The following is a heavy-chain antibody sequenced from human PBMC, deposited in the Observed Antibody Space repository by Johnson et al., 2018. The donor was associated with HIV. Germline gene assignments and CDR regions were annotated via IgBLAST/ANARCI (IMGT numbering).Heavy chain of an antibody. V-gene: IGHV3-9*01. CDR3: AKKLGPGAISDGGAFDI. CDR2: ISWNSATI. Sequence: VQLVESGGGLVQPGRSLRLSCAASGFTFADYAMHWVRQAPGKGLEWVSGISWNSATIDYAASVKGRFTISRDHSKNTLYLQMNSLRAEDTAVYYCAKKLGPGAISDGGAFDIWGQGTMVTVSS. D-gene: IGHD2-21*01. J-gene: IGHJ3*02. CDR1: GFTFADYA.